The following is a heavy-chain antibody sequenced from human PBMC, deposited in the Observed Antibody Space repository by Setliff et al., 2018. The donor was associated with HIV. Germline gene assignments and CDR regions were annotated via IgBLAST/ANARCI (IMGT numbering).Heavy chain of an antibody. CDR1: GFSFSTHY. CDR3: ARGDFDWNPYYYYYYMDV. CDR2: IKHDGSAR. Sequence: PGGSLRLSCAASGFSFSTHYMAWVRQAPGKGLEWVANIKHDGSARYYVASVMDRFTISRDNAKNSLVLQMNSLRAEDTAVYYCARGDFDWNPYYYYYYMDVWGKGTTVTV. V-gene: IGHV3-7*03. J-gene: IGHJ6*03. D-gene: IGHD3-9*01.